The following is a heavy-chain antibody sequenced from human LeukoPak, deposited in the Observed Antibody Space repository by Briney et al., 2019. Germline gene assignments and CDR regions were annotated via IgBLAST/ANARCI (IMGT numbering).Heavy chain of an antibody. Sequence: SETLSLTCAVYGGSFSGYYWSWIRQPPGKGLEWIGEINHSGSTNYNPSLKSRVTISVDTSKNQFSLKLSSVTAADMAVYYCARVRTRYCGGDCYPFDYWGQGTLVTVSS. D-gene: IGHD2-21*02. CDR1: GGSFSGYY. CDR2: INHSGST. V-gene: IGHV4-34*01. J-gene: IGHJ4*02. CDR3: ARVRTRYCGGDCYPFDY.